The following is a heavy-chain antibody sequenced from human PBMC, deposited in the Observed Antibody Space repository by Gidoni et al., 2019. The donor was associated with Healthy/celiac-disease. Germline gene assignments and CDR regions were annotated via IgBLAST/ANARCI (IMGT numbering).Heavy chain of an antibody. Sequence: QLQLQESGPGLVKPSETLSLTCTVSGGSISSSSYYWGWIRQPPGKGLEWIGSIYYSGSTYYNPSLKSRVTISVDTSKNQFSLKLSSVTAADTAVYYCARRGGSSWYDYWGQGTLVTVSS. V-gene: IGHV4-39*01. CDR1: GGSISSSSYY. CDR2: IYYSGST. J-gene: IGHJ4*02. CDR3: ARRGGSSWYDY. D-gene: IGHD6-13*01.